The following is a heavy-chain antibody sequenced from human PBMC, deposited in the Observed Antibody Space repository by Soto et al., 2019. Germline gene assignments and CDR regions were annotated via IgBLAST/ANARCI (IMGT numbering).Heavy chain of an antibody. D-gene: IGHD6-19*01. CDR3: AKDREWLVPHYFDY. V-gene: IGHV3-11*06. J-gene: IGHJ4*02. CDR1: GFTFSDYY. CDR2: ISSSSSST. Sequence: SLRLSCVASGFTFSDYYMSWIRQAPGRGLEWISYISSSSSSTNYADSVKGRFTISRDNSKNTLYLQMNSLRAEDTAVYYCAKDREWLVPHYFDYWGQGTLVTVSS.